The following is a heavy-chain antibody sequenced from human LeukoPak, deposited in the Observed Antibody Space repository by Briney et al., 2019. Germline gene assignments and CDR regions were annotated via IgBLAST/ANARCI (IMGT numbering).Heavy chain of an antibody. J-gene: IGHJ5*02. Sequence: PGGSLRLSCEASAFTFSSYRMNWVRQAPGKGLEWVSSISRSSSDIYYADSVKGRFTISRDNAKNSLYLQMNSLRAEDTAVYYCAREGHDYGDYGGWFDPWGQGTLVTVSS. V-gene: IGHV3-21*01. CDR3: AREGHDYGDYGGWFDP. CDR1: AFTFSSYR. D-gene: IGHD4-17*01. CDR2: ISRSSSDI.